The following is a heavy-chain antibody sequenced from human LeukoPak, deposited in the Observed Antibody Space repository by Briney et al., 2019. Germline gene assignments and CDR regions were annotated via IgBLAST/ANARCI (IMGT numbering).Heavy chain of an antibody. CDR3: ASGSPDYGDYAFDY. CDR1: GFTVSSNY. CDR2: IYSGGST. V-gene: IGHV3-53*04. J-gene: IGHJ4*02. D-gene: IGHD4-17*01. Sequence: PGGSLRLSCAASGFTVSSNYMSWVRQAPGKGLGWVSGIYSGGSTYYADSVKGRFTISRHNSKNTLYLQMNSLSAEDTAVYYCASGSPDYGDYAFDYWGQGTLVTVSS.